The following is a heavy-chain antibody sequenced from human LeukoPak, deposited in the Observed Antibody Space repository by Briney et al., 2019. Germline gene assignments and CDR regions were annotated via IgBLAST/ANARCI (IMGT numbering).Heavy chain of an antibody. D-gene: IGHD3-3*01. J-gene: IGHJ4*02. CDR2: INHSGST. CDR1: GGSFSGYY. Sequence: SETLSLTCAVYGGSFSGYYWSWIRQPPGKGLEWIGEINHSGSTNYNPSLKSRVTISVDTSKNQFSLKLSSVTAADTAVYYCARDSLHYVRFLEWPIFDYWGQGTLVTVSS. V-gene: IGHV4-34*01. CDR3: ARDSLHYVRFLEWPIFDY.